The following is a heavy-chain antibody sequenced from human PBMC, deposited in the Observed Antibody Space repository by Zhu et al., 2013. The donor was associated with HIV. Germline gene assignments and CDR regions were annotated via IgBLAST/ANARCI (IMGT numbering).Heavy chain of an antibody. CDR1: GYTFINYG. V-gene: IGHV1-18*01. J-gene: IGHJ5*02. CDR2: ISTYNGNT. Sequence: QVQLVQSGAEVKKPGASVKVSCKASGYTFINYGIAWVRQAPGQGLEWMGWISTYNGNTNYAQKFQGRVTMTTDTSTSTAYMELSSLRSEDTAVYYCASDSSGWYNWFDPWGQGTLVTVSS. D-gene: IGHD6-19*01. CDR3: ASDSSGWYNWFDP.